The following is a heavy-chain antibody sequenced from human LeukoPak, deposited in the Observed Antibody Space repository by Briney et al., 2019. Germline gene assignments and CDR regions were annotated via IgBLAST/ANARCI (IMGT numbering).Heavy chain of an antibody. CDR2: IYYSGST. V-gene: IGHV4-39*01. D-gene: IGHD2-2*02. Sequence: KPSETLSLTCTVSGGSISSSSYYWGWIRQPPGKGLKWIGSIYYSGSTYYNPSLKSRVTISVDTSKNQFSLKLSSVTAAHTAVYYCARQGGYCSSTSCYTMVDYWGQGTLVTVSS. CDR3: ARQGGYCSSTSCYTMVDY. J-gene: IGHJ4*02. CDR1: GGSISSSSYY.